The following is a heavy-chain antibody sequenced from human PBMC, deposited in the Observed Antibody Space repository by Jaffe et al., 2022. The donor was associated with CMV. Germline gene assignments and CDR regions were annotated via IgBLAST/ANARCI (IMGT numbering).Heavy chain of an antibody. J-gene: IGHJ5*02. V-gene: IGHV4-34*01. CDR2: INHSGST. D-gene: IGHD3-10*01. CDR1: GGSFSGYY. Sequence: QVQLQQWGAGLLKPSETLSLTCAVYGGSFSGYYWSWIRQPPGKGLEWIGEINHSGSTNYNPSLKSRVTISVDTSKNQFSLKLSSVTAADTAVYYCARGLPLLLWFGELFSNWFDPWGQGTLVTVSS. CDR3: ARGLPLLLWFGELFSNWFDP.